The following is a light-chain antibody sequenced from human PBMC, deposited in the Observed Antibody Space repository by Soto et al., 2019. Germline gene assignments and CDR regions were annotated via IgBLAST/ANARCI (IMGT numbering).Light chain of an antibody. CDR3: SSKRDSSTLLV. CDR1: SSDVGAYNY. V-gene: IGLV2-14*01. Sequence: QSALTQPASVSGSPGQSITISCTGTSSDVGAYNYVSWYQHHPGKVPKLLIYEVTNRPSGVSDRFSGSKSGNTASLTISGLQAEGEPDHYCSSKRDSSTLLVFGTGTKVTVL. J-gene: IGLJ1*01. CDR2: EVT.